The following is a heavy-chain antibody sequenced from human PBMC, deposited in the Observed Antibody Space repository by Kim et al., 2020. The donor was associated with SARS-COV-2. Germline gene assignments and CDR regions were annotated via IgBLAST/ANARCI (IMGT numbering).Heavy chain of an antibody. D-gene: IGHD6-13*01. V-gene: IGHV1-18*01. CDR2: ISAYNGNT. CDR1: GYTFTSYG. J-gene: IGHJ6*02. Sequence: ASVKISCKASGYTFTSYGISWVRQAPGQGLEWMGWISAYNGNTNYAQKLQGRVTMTTDTSTSTSYMELRSLRSDDTAVYYCARSPQLGPYGMDVWGQGTTVTVSS. CDR3: ARSPQLGPYGMDV.